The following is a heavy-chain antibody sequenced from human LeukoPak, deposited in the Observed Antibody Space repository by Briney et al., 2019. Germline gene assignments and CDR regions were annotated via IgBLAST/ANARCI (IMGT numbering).Heavy chain of an antibody. CDR2: IIPLYGTT. CDR3: ARVNRPTYYYDSSGYSWYFDV. Sequence: SVKVSCKTSGCTFTYYAVSWVRQAPGHGLEWMGGIIPLYGTTYYAENLQGRATITTDESTSTAYMELRGLRFDDTAVYYCARVNRPTYYYDSSGYSWYFDVWGRGTLVAVSS. V-gene: IGHV1-69*05. D-gene: IGHD3-22*01. CDR1: GCTFTYYA. J-gene: IGHJ2*01.